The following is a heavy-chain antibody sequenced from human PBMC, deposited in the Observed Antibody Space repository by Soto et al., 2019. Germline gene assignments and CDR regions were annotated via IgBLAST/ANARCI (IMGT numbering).Heavy chain of an antibody. Sequence: SETLSLTCTVSGGSISSSSYYWGWIRQPPGKGLEWIGSIYYSGSTYYNPSLKSRVTISVDTSKNQFSLKLSSVTAADTAVYYCAITVTTGSILNYYYYYGMDVWGQGTTVTVSS. V-gene: IGHV4-39*01. CDR3: AITVTTGSILNYYYYYGMDV. CDR2: IYYSGST. D-gene: IGHD4-4*01. CDR1: GGSISSSSYY. J-gene: IGHJ6*02.